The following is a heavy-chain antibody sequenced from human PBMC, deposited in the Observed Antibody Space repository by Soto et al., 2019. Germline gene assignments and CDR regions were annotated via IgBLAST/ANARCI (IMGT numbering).Heavy chain of an antibody. Sequence: GGSLRLSCAASGFTFSSYSMNWVRQAPGKGLEWVSSISSSSSYIYYADSVKGRFTISRDNAKNSLYLQMKSLRAEDTAVYYCARDKGIVATIWDYWGQGTLVTVSS. D-gene: IGHD5-12*01. V-gene: IGHV3-21*01. CDR2: ISSSSSYI. J-gene: IGHJ4*02. CDR1: GFTFSSYS. CDR3: ARDKGIVATIWDY.